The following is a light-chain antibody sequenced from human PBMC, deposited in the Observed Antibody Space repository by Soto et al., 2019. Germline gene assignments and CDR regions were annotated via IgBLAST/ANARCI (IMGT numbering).Light chain of an antibody. V-gene: IGKV4-1*01. CDR1: QSVFSNSNNKNC. J-gene: IGKJ1*01. CDR2: WAS. CDR3: QHYYSIPWT. Sequence: DIVTTQSPDSLAVSLGERATINCKSSQSVFSNSNNKNCIAWYQQKSGQPPKLHIYWASSRESGVPDRFSGGGSGTDFTLTISSLQAEDVATYYCQHYYSIPWTFGQGTKVDI.